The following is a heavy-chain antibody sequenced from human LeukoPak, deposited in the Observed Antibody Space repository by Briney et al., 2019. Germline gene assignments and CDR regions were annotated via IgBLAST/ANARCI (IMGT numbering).Heavy chain of an antibody. CDR3: LRGDRRDY. CDR1: GFTFNTYS. V-gene: IGHV3-21*06. CDR2: IDSSGGYM. J-gene: IGHJ4*02. Sequence: KPGGSLRLSCEDSGFTFNTYSMNWARQAPGKGLEWASSIDSSGGYMFYADSVKGRFIISRDNAKDSLYLQMNSLRVEDTAVYYCLRGDRRDYWGQGTLVTVSS.